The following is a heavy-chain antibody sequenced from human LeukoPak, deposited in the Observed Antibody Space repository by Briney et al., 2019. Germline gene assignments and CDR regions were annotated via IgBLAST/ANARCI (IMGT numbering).Heavy chain of an antibody. V-gene: IGHV4-39*07. Sequence: KPSETLSLTCKVSGGSIGSSGFYWSWIRQPPGKGLEWIGEINHSGSTNYNPSLKSRVTISVDMSKNQFSLKLSSVTAADTAVYYCARGVGYNRRYFQHWGQGTLVTVSS. CDR2: INHSGST. D-gene: IGHD5-24*01. J-gene: IGHJ1*01. CDR1: GGSIGSSGFY. CDR3: ARGVGYNRRYFQH.